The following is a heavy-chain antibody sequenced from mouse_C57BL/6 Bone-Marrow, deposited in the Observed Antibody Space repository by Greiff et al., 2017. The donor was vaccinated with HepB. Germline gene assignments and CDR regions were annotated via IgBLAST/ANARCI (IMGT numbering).Heavy chain of an antibody. CDR2: ISYDGSN. Sequence: EVKLMESGPGLVKPSQSLSLTCSVTGYSITSGYYWNWIRQFPGNKLEWMGYISYDGSNNYNASLKNRISITRDTSKNQFFLKLNSVTTEDTATYYCARERLYLYAMDYWGQGTSVTVSS. J-gene: IGHJ4*01. V-gene: IGHV3-6*01. D-gene: IGHD5-1*01. CDR3: ARERLYLYAMDY. CDR1: GYSITSGYY.